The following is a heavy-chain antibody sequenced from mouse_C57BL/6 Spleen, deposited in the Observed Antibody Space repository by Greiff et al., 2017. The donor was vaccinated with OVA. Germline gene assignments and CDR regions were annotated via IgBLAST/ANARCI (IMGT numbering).Heavy chain of an antibody. J-gene: IGHJ2*01. CDR2: IYPGDGDT. Sequence: VQVVESGAELVKPGASVKISCKASGYAFSSYWMNWVKQRPGKGLEWIGQIYPGDGDTNYNGKFKGKATLTADKSSSTAYMQLSSLTSEDSAVYFCARDGSSYNYFDYWGQGTTLTVSS. CDR1: GYAFSSYW. CDR3: ARDGSSYNYFDY. V-gene: IGHV1-80*01. D-gene: IGHD1-1*01.